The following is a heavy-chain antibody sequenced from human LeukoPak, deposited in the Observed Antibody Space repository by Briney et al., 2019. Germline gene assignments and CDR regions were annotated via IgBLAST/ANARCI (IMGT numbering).Heavy chain of an antibody. D-gene: IGHD4-17*01. CDR3: ARNGDYGPGISRIYYYYMDV. CDR2: IRGDNGNT. V-gene: IGHV1-18*01. CDR1: GYTFSNYG. J-gene: IGHJ6*03. Sequence: ASVKVSCKASGYTFSNYGISWVRQAPGQGLEWVGWIRGDNGNTNYAQKLQGRVTMTTDTSTSTAYMELSSLRSEDTAVYYCARNGDYGPGISRIYYYYMDVWGKGTTVTVSS.